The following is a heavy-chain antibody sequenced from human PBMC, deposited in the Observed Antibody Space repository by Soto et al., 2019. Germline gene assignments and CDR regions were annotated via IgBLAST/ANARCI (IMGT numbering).Heavy chain of an antibody. CDR2: INTGSGNT. CDR1: GYSFTTHA. V-gene: IGHV1-3*04. J-gene: IGHJ6*02. CDR3: ARGEQLYHYYYGMDV. Sequence: ASVKVSCKASGYSFTTHAMIWVRQAPGQRPEWMGWINTGSGNTRYSPKFQGRVNITRDTSASTAYMELSSLKSEDTAVYYCARGEQLYHYYYGMDVWGQGSTVTVSS.